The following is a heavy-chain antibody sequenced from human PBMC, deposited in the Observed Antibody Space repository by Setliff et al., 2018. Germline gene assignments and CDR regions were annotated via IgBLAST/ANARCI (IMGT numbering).Heavy chain of an antibody. CDR2: XXXXXXXX. V-gene: IGHV1-8*02. Sequence: ASVKVSCKASGYTFTSYDINWVRQATGQGXXXXXXXXXXXXXXXXXXXXXXXVTXXXXTSISTAYMELSSLRSEDTAVYYCARGPCSGGXXYYQDYWGQGTLVTVSS. CDR3: ARGPCSGGXXYYQDY. J-gene: IGHJ4*02. CDR1: GYTFTSYD. D-gene: IGHD2-15*01.